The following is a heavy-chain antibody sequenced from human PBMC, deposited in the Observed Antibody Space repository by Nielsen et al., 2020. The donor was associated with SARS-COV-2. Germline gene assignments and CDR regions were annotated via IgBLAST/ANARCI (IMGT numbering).Heavy chain of an antibody. Sequence: GGSLRLSCAASGFTFSHFAMSWVRQAPGKGLEWVSVISGSGGSTYYADSVKGRFTISRDNSKDTLSLQMNSLRAEDTAKYYCAETMGLIDFDYWGQGTPVTVSS. CDR3: AETMGLIDFDY. CDR2: ISGSGGST. CDR1: GFTFSHFA. D-gene: IGHD3-10*01. V-gene: IGHV3-23*01. J-gene: IGHJ4*02.